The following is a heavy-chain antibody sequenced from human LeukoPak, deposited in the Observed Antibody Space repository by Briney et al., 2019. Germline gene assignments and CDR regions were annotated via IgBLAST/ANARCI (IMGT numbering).Heavy chain of an antibody. D-gene: IGHD1-26*01. V-gene: IGHV4-39*01. CDR2: IYYSGST. J-gene: IGHJ4*02. CDR3: ARRVGAAEYFDY. Sequence: SETLSLTCAVSGGSISSSSYYWGWIRQPPGKGLEWIGSIYYSGSTYYNPSLKSRVTISVDTSKNQFSLKLSSVTAADTAVYYCARRVGAAEYFDYWGQGTLVTVSS. CDR1: GGSISSSSYY.